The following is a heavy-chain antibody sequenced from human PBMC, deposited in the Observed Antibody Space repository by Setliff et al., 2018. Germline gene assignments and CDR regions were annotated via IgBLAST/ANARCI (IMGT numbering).Heavy chain of an antibody. CDR3: LRLVRYCSRTTCQRTLGDEV. CDR1: GYTFKDFI. CDR2: ISPHTGRA. D-gene: IGHD2-8*01. J-gene: IGHJ4*02. Sequence: ASVKVSCKASGYTFKDFIISWVRQAPGQGLEWMGWISPHTGRAYYAPELQGRITMTTDTSTGTAYMELRGLTSNDTAVYYCLRLVRYCSRTTCQRTLGDEVWGQGTLVTVSS. V-gene: IGHV1-18*04.